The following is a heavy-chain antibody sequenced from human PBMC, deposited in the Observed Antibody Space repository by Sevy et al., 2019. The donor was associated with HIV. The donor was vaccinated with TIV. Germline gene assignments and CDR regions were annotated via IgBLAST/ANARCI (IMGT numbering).Heavy chain of an antibody. D-gene: IGHD6-19*01. Sequence: SENLSLTCAVYGGSFSGYYWSWIRQPPGKGLEWIGEINHSGSTNYNPSLKSRVTIAVDTSKNQFSLKLSSVTAADTAVHYCASGRQKQWLVRWGQGTLVYVSS. J-gene: IGHJ4*02. V-gene: IGHV4-34*01. CDR1: GGSFSGYY. CDR2: INHSGST. CDR3: ASGRQKQWLVR.